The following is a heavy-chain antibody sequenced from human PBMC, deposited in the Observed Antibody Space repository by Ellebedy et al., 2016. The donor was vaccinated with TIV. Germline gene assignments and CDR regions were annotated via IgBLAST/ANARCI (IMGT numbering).Heavy chain of an antibody. J-gene: IGHJ5*02. D-gene: IGHD2-21*02. V-gene: IGHV1-18*04. CDR3: ARGYSAGDSYPMTARYKLLEP. Sequence: ASVKVSCKASGYQFMTHGINWVRQAPGQGPEWVGWISGYNVNTRYAQKFSDRVTMSTDTTASTAYMELRHPTSDDTAVYYCARGYSAGDSYPMTARYKLLEPWGQGTLVTVSS. CDR2: ISGYNVNT. CDR1: GYQFMTHG.